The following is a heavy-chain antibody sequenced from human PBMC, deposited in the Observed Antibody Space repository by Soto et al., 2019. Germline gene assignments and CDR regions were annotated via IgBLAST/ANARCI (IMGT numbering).Heavy chain of an antibody. J-gene: IGHJ6*02. CDR2: INHSGST. CDR3: ARGVVVVPAAIHRGGFHYYYGMDV. D-gene: IGHD2-2*02. Sequence: PSETLSLTCAVYGGSFSGYYWSWIRQPPGKGLEWIGEINHSGSTNYNPSLKSRVTISVDTSKNQFSLKLSSVTAADTALYYCARGVVVVPAAIHRGGFHYYYGMDVWGQGTTVTVSS. CDR1: GGSFSGYY. V-gene: IGHV4-34*01.